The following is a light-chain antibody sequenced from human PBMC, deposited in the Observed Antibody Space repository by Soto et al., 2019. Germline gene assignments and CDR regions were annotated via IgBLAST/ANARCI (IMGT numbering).Light chain of an antibody. CDR1: QSVSSSY. CDR3: QQYGSSPT. J-gene: IGKJ1*01. Sequence: EIVLTQSPGTLSLSPGERATLSCRASQSVSSSYLAWYQQKPGQAPRLLIYGASSRATGIPDRFSGSGSGTDFNHTISRLEPEHFAVYYCQQYGSSPTFGQGTKVEIK. V-gene: IGKV3-20*01. CDR2: GAS.